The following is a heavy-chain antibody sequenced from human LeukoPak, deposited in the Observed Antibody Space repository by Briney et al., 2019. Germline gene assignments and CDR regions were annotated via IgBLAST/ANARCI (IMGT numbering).Heavy chain of an antibody. D-gene: IGHD6-19*01. V-gene: IGHV3-23*01. CDR3: AKDYRYGSA. CDR2: INVRGDAT. J-gene: IGHJ5*02. Sequence: GVSLRLSCAAYGFTFNSFAFTWVRQAPGRGLEWVSAINVRGDATFYAESVRGRFTISRDNSKNTLYLQMNSLGAEDTALYYCAKDYRYGSAWGPGTLVVVSS. CDR1: GFTFNSFA.